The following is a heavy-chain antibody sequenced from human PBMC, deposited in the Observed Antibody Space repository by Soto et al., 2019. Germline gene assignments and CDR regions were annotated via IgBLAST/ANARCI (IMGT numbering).Heavy chain of an antibody. Sequence: PGGSLRLSCAGSGFTFSSYAMSWVRQAPGKGLEWVSGISDSGGSTYYADSVKGRFTISRDNSKSTLYLQMNSLRAEDTAEYFCVRGVCPSPGMYNFEHWCLGTLVAVSS. CDR3: VRGVCPSPGMYNFEH. D-gene: IGHD1-1*01. CDR2: ISDSGGST. J-gene: IGHJ4*02. V-gene: IGHV3-23*01. CDR1: GFTFSSYA.